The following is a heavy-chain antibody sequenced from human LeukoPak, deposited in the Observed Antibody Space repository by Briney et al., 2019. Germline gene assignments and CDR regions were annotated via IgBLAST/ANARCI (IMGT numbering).Heavy chain of an antibody. V-gene: IGHV3-23*01. Sequence: GGSLRLSWGASGFSFSSFAMTWVRQAPGKGLEWVSTIRSNGATAYNADSVKGRFTISRDNSKNTVYLQMNSLRVEDTAIYYCARGQEFDDGVFDSWGQGTLVTVSS. CDR2: IRSNGATA. D-gene: IGHD1-1*01. CDR3: ARGQEFDDGVFDS. J-gene: IGHJ4*02. CDR1: GFSFSSFA.